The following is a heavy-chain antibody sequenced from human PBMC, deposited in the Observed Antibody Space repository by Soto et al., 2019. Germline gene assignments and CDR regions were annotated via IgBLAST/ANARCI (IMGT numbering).Heavy chain of an antibody. V-gene: IGHV3-11*05. D-gene: IGHD5-12*01. CDR2: ISSSSSYT. CDR1: GFTFSDYY. CDR3: ARDHHRYSGYDYVDY. J-gene: IGHJ4*02. Sequence: QVQLVESGGGLVKPGGSLRLSCAASGFTFSDYYMSWXRXXPXXXXXXVSYISSSSSYTNYADSVKGRFTISRDNAKXXXXLQMNSXXXXXXXXXXCARDHHRYSGYDYVDYWGQGTLVTVSS.